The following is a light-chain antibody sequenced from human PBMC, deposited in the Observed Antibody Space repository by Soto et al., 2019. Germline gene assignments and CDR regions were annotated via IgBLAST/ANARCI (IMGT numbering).Light chain of an antibody. V-gene: IGLV2-23*02. CDR1: SSDVGSYNL. CDR3: CSYAGRTTPYV. J-gene: IGLJ1*01. Sequence: QSALTRPASVSGSPGQSITISCTGTSSDVGSYNLVSWYQHHPGKAPKLMIYEVSERPSGVSNRFSGSKSGNTASLTISGLQAEDEADYYCCSYAGRTTPYVFGTGTKVTVL. CDR2: EVS.